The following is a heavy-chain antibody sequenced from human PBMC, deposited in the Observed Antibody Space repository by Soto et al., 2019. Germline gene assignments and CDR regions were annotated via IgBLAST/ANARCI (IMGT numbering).Heavy chain of an antibody. CDR3: ARCYCSIGSCYTCWHFDL. J-gene: IGHJ2*01. CDR1: GYTFSNYG. V-gene: IGHV1-18*01. Sequence: QVQLVQSGPEVKKPGASVKVSCQASGYTFSNYGISWVRQAPGQGLEWMGWIGPYNGKTDYAQKFQGTVTMTRDTSTNTAYMELRSLRSDDTALYYCARCYCSIGSCYTCWHFDLWGRGALLTVSS. D-gene: IGHD2-15*01. CDR2: IGPYNGKT.